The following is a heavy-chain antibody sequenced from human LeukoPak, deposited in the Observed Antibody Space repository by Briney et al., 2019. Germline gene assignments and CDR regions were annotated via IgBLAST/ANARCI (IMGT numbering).Heavy chain of an antibody. Sequence: GVSVKVSCKAPRYTFTNYAMHWVRQAPGQRLEWMGWINGGNGNTKYSQKFQGRVTITRDTSASTVYMELSSLTSEDTAVYYCARDCGGGTCYSIGYYYYGLDVWGKGTTVTVSS. D-gene: IGHD2-15*01. CDR1: RYTFTNYA. V-gene: IGHV1-3*01. J-gene: IGHJ6*04. CDR3: ARDCGGGTCYSIGYYYYGLDV. CDR2: INGGNGNT.